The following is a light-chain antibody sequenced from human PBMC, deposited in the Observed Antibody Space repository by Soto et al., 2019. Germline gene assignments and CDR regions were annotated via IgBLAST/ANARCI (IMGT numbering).Light chain of an antibody. CDR2: GVS. J-gene: IGKJ4*01. V-gene: IGKV3-15*01. CDR3: QHYNDRPLT. CDR1: QSVRSN. Sequence: EIVMTQSPATLSVSPGERATLSCRASQSVRSNLAWYQQKPGQAPRLLMYGVSTRATGISARLSGGGSGTEFTLTISSLQSEDFAVYYCQHYNDRPLTFGGVTTVEIK.